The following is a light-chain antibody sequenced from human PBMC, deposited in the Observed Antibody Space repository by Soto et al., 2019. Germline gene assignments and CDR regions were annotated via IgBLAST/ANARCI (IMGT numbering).Light chain of an antibody. CDR1: QSIGSD. J-gene: IGKJ1*01. Sequence: DIHMTQSPSSLSASVGDRVTISCRASQSIGSDLSWYQQKPGKAPKLLIYAASNLQSGVPSRFSGSGSGTDFTLTISSLQPDDFATYYCQQSYSTSWTFGQGTKVDIK. CDR2: AAS. V-gene: IGKV1-39*01. CDR3: QQSYSTSWT.